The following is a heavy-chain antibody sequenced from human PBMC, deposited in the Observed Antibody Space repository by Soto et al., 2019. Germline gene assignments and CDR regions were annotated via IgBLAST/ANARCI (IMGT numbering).Heavy chain of an antibody. CDR1: GYTFTGYY. V-gene: IGHV1-2*04. Sequence: GASVKVSCKASGYTFTGYYMHWVRQAPGQGLEWMGWINPNSGGTNYAQKFQGWVTMTRDTSISTAYMELSRLRSDDTAVYYCARWGEIAVYGMDVWGQATTVTVSS. CDR3: ARWGEIAVYGMDV. J-gene: IGHJ6*02. CDR2: INPNSGGT. D-gene: IGHD6-19*01.